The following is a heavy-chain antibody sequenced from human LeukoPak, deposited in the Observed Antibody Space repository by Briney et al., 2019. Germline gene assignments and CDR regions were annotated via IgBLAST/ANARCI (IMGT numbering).Heavy chain of an antibody. CDR2: MNPNSGNT. CDR3: ARAYYGSGSYSH. Sequence: ASVKVSCKASGYTFTSYDINWVRQATGQGLEWMGWMNPNSGNTGYAQKFRGRVTMTRNTSISTAYMELSSLRSEDTAVYYCARAYYGSGSYSHWGQGTLVTVSS. J-gene: IGHJ4*02. CDR1: GYTFTSYD. D-gene: IGHD3-10*01. V-gene: IGHV1-8*01.